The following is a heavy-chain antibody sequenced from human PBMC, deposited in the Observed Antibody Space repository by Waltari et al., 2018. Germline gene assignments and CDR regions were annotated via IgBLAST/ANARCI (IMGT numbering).Heavy chain of an antibody. V-gene: IGHV3-9*01. CDR3: AKDAFGSIDY. CDR1: GFTFERYA. J-gene: IGHJ4*02. CDR2: ISWNSRSI. D-gene: IGHD3-10*01. Sequence: EVQLVESGGGFEQPGRSLRLSCAASGFTFERYAMHWVRQAPGKGLEWVSGISWNSRSIDYADSVRGRFTMSRDNAKNSLYLHMNSLRAEDTALYYCAKDAFGSIDYWGQGTLVTVSS.